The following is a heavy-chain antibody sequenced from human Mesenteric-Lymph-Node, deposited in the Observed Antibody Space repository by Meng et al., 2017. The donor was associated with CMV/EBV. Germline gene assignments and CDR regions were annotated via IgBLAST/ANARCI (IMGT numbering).Heavy chain of an antibody. CDR1: GFTFSSDA. D-gene: IGHD3-3*01. CDR2: ISAGEST. Sequence: GGSLRLSCGASGFTFSSDAMSWVRQAPGKGLEWVSSISAGESTYYADSVKGRFTISRDNTQNSLYLQMNYLSAEDTAIYFCARQTYDYWSDYSVFFDLWGPGTLVTVSS. CDR3: ARQTYDYWSDYSVFFDL. J-gene: IGHJ4*02. V-gene: IGHV3-23*01.